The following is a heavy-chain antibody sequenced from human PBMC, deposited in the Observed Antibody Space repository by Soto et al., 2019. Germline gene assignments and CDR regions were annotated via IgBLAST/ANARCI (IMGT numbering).Heavy chain of an antibody. CDR3: ARGYTGGWSRGGYFDY. D-gene: IGHD6-19*01. CDR1: GFTFNSYE. CDR2: ITSSATTR. J-gene: IGHJ4*02. V-gene: IGHV3-48*03. Sequence: LRLSCPAPGFTFNSYEMNRVRQAPGKGLEWVSHITSSATTRYYIDSVKGRFTISRDNAKNSLYLQINGLRAEDTAIYYCARGYTGGWSRGGYFDYWGQGVLVTVSS.